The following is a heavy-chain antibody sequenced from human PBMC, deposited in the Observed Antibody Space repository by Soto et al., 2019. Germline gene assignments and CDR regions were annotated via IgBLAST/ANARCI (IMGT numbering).Heavy chain of an antibody. CDR3: ARGEGVYAVTPKNGMDV. CDR1: GGTFSSYA. V-gene: IGHV1-69*01. J-gene: IGHJ6*02. CDR2: IIPIFGTA. Sequence: QVQLVQSGAEVKKPGSSVKVSCKASGGTFSSYAISWVRQAPGQGLEWMGGIIPIFGTANYAQKLQGRVTITANESTSTDYMELSSLRSEDTAVYYCARGEGVYAVTPKNGMDVWGQGTTVTVSS. D-gene: IGHD4-17*01.